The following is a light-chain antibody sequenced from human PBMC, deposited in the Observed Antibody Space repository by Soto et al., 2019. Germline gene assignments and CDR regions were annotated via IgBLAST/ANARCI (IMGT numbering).Light chain of an antibody. CDR1: QGIRSY. CDR3: QQVNSYPIT. Sequence: DIRLTQSPAFVAASVGYRATITCRASQGIRSYLAWYQQKPGRAPKLLMYIASTLQTGVPSRFSGSGSGTEFTLTITSLQPEDFATYYCQQVNSYPITFGQGTRLEN. CDR2: IAS. J-gene: IGKJ5*01. V-gene: IGKV1-9*01.